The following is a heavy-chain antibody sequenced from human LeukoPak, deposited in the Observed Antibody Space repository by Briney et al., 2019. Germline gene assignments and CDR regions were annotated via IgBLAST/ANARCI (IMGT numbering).Heavy chain of an antibody. V-gene: IGHV4-59*01. J-gene: IGHJ4*02. CDR2: IYYSGST. CDR1: GGSISSYY. CDR3: ARTRYSSAIDY. Sequence: SETLSLTCTVSGGSISSYYWSWIRQPPGKGLEWIGYIYYSGSTNYNPSLKSRVTISVDTSKNQFSLKLSSVTAADTAVYYCARTRYSSAIDYWGQGTLVTVSS. D-gene: IGHD6-25*01.